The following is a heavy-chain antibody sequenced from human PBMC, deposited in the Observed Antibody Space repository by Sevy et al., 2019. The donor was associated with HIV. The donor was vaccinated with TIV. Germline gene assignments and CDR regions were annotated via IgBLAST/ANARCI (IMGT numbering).Heavy chain of an antibody. CDR3: AKDRGGRGPDGMDV. J-gene: IGHJ6*02. V-gene: IGHV3-30*18. Sequence: GGSLRLSCAASGFTFSSYGMHWVRQAPGKGLEWVAVISYDGSNKYYADSVKGRFTISRDNSKNTLYLQMNSLRVEDTAVYYCAKDRGGRGPDGMDVWGPGTTVTVSS. CDR1: GFTFSSYG. D-gene: IGHD3-10*01. CDR2: ISYDGSNK.